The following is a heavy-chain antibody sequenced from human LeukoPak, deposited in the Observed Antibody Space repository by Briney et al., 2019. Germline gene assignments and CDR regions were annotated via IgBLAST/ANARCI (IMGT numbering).Heavy chain of an antibody. CDR1: GYTFTSYA. CDR3: ARAFQSLGGLSLPDY. CDR2: IHPSTGNP. J-gene: IGHJ4*02. D-gene: IGHD3-16*02. Sequence: ASVKVSCKASGYTFTSYAMNWVRQAPGQGLEWMGWIHPSTGNPTYAQGFTGRFVFSLDTSVSTTYLQISSLKAEDTAVYFCARAFQSLGGLSLPDYWGQGTLLTVSS. V-gene: IGHV7-4-1*02.